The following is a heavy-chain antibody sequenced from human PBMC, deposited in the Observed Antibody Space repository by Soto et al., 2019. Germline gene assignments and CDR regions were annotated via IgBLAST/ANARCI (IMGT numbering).Heavy chain of an antibody. CDR1: GYTFTGYF. Sequence: ASVKVSCKASGYTFTGYFIHWVRQAPGQGLEWMGWIDPNSGATKYAQKFQGRVTMTRDTSISTAYMELTLLRSDDTAIYYCARGGGTILAPLPWGEGTLVTVSS. V-gene: IGHV1-2*02. CDR2: IDPNSGAT. D-gene: IGHD3-3*01. CDR3: ARGGGTILAPLP. J-gene: IGHJ5*02.